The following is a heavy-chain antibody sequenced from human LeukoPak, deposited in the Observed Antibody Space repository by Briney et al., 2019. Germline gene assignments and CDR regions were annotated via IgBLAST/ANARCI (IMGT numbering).Heavy chain of an antibody. D-gene: IGHD5-24*01. J-gene: IGHJ4*02. V-gene: IGHV3-30*03. CDR3: ARAHTRRDGYNPQGY. CDR2: ISYDGSNK. Sequence: GRSLRLSCAASGFTFSSYGMHWVRQAPGKGLEWVAVISYDGSNKYYADSVKGRFTISRDNSKNTLYLQMNSLRAEDTAVYYCARAHTRRDGYNPQGYWGQGTLVTVSS. CDR1: GFTFSSYG.